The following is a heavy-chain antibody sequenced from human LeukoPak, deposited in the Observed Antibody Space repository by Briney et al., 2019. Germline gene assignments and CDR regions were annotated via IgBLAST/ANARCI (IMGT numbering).Heavy chain of an antibody. CDR3: ARDLGPGWAYMDV. Sequence: GGSLRLSCVASGFTFSGGWLNWIRQPPGGGLQWVANLNPDGTAKRYVDSVKGRFTISRDNAKNSLYLQMNSLRVEDTAVYYCARDLGPGWAYMDVWGKGTTVTVSS. CDR1: GFTFSGGW. J-gene: IGHJ6*03. V-gene: IGHV3-7*01. CDR2: LNPDGTAK. D-gene: IGHD3/OR15-3a*01.